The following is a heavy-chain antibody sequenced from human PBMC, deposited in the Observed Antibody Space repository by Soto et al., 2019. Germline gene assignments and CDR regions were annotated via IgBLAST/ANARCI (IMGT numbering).Heavy chain of an antibody. J-gene: IGHJ6*02. CDR1: GFTFTSSA. CDR2: IVVGSGNT. CDR3: AAEGLGISGCSSTSCYYYYGMDV. Sequence: SVKVSCKASGFTFTSSAVQWVRQARGQRLEWIGWIVVGSGNTNYAQKFQERVTITRDMSTSTAYMELSSLRSEDTAVYYCAAEGLGISGCSSTSCYYYYGMDVWGQGTTVTVSS. V-gene: IGHV1-58*01. D-gene: IGHD2-2*01.